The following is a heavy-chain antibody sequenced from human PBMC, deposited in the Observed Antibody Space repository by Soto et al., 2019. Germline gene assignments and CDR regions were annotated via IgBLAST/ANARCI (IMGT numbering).Heavy chain of an antibody. Sequence: HPGGSLRLSCATSGFVVNRNYMHWVRQAPGKGLEWVSVMYSDGKTYYGESVKGRFTISRGNSKNTVFLHMKSLRAEDTAVYYCARSPYCGTECNSGYLDFWGQGSLVTVSS. CDR3: ARSPYCGTECNSGYLDF. CDR2: MYSDGKT. J-gene: IGHJ4*02. V-gene: IGHV3-53*01. D-gene: IGHD2-21*01. CDR1: GFVVNRNY.